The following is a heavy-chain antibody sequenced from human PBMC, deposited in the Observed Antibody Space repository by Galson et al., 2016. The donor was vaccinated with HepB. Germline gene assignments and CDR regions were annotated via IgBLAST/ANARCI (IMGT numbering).Heavy chain of an antibody. Sequence: SLRLSCAASGFSFNIFSVSWVRQAPGKGLEWISYSDTSSTTTYYAESVRGRFTISRDNAKNTLYLQMNSLRAEDMAVYYCAIPHGDIDYWGQGTLVTVSS. CDR2: SDTSSTTT. J-gene: IGHJ4*02. CDR3: AIPHGDIDY. V-gene: IGHV3-48*01. D-gene: IGHD4-17*01. CDR1: GFSFNIFS.